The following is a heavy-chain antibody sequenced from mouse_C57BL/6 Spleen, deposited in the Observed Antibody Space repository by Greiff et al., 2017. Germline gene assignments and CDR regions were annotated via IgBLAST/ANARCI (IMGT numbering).Heavy chain of an antibody. D-gene: IGHD3-1*01. CDR1: GYTFTSYW. CDR2: IHPNSGST. CDR3: AELARGNYIDY. J-gene: IGHJ2*01. V-gene: IGHV1-64*01. Sequence: VQLQQPGAELVKPGASVTLSCKASGYTFTSYWLHWVKQRPGQGLEWIGMIHPNSGSTNYNEKFTSKATLTVDKSSSTAYMQLISLTSEDSAVYYCAELARGNYIDYWGQGTTLTVSS.